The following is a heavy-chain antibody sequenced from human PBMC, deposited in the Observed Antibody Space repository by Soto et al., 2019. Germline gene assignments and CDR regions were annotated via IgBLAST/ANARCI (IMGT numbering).Heavy chain of an antibody. CDR1: GFTFSAYA. CDR3: AKSRGYTLGGDAFDV. D-gene: IGHD6-13*01. J-gene: IGHJ3*01. V-gene: IGHV3-23*01. CDR2: VSAGGTST. Sequence: EVQLLESGGGLVQPGGSLRLSCAASGFTFSAYALSWVRQAPGKGLEWVSSVSAGGTSTYYADSGKGRFTISRDKAKNSLNVQMNSLRVEDTAVYYCAKSRGYTLGGDAFDVWGRGTMVIVSS.